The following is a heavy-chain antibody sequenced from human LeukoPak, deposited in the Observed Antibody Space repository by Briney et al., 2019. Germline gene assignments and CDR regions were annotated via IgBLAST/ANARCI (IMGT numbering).Heavy chain of an antibody. V-gene: IGHV3-48*02. CDR2: ISSSSSTI. Sequence: GGSLRFSCAASGFTFSSYSMNWVRQAPGKGLEWVSYISSSSSTIYYADSVKGRFTISRDNAKNSLYLQMNSLRDEDTAVYYCARDPNDFWSGLLFDYWGQGTLVTVSS. CDR3: ARDPNDFWSGLLFDY. CDR1: GFTFSSYS. D-gene: IGHD3-3*01. J-gene: IGHJ4*02.